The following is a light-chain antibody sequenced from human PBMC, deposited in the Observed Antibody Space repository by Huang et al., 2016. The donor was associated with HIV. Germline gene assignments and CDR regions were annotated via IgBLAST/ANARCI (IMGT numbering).Light chain of an antibody. J-gene: IGKJ4*01. CDR1: KGMRTY. V-gene: IGKV1-9*01. Sequence: IPLTQSPSSLSVSVVDRVNTTGRASKGMRTYLAGYQQKPGKAPKLLIEAASTLESGVPSRFSVGGSGTNFTLTISSLQPEDFATYYCQQLNSYPLTFGGGTEVEIK. CDR3: QQLNSYPLT. CDR2: AAS.